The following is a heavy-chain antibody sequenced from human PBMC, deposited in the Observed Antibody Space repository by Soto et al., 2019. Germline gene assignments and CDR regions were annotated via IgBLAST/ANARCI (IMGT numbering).Heavy chain of an antibody. V-gene: IGHV1-69*13. CDR2: IIPMFGTA. CDR1: GGTFNKYA. J-gene: IGHJ4*02. Sequence: APVKVSCKXSGGTFNKYAISWVRQAPGQGLEWMGGIIPMFGTANYAQKFQGRVTITADESTSTAYMELRSLRSEDTAVYYCARGVHYDSSGYYYFYWGRGTLVTVSS. CDR3: ARGVHYDSSGYYYFY. D-gene: IGHD3-22*01.